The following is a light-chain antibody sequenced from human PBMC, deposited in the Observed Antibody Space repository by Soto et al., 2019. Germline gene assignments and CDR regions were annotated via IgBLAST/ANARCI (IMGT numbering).Light chain of an antibody. Sequence: DIQMTQSPSSLSASVGDSVTITCRASQNIKTYLNWYQQKPGKAPNLLIYAASSLHSGVPSRFSGSGSGTDFTLTISSLQPEDFATYYCQQSFSSPPWTFGQGTKVELK. V-gene: IGKV1-39*01. J-gene: IGKJ1*01. CDR3: QQSFSSPPWT. CDR1: QNIKTY. CDR2: AAS.